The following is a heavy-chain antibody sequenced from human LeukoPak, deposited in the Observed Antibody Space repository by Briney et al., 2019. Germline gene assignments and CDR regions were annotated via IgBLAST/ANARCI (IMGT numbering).Heavy chain of an antibody. CDR2: IDYSGST. Sequence: SETLSLTCTVSGGSINSSSYYWGWIRQPPGKRGEWIGRIDYSGSTYYNQSLKSRVTISVDTSKTQFSLKLSSVTAADTAVYYCARHAGFLEWLLADNWFDPWGQGTLVTVSS. V-gene: IGHV4-39*01. CDR3: ARHAGFLEWLLADNWFDP. J-gene: IGHJ5*02. CDR1: GGSINSSSYY. D-gene: IGHD3-3*01.